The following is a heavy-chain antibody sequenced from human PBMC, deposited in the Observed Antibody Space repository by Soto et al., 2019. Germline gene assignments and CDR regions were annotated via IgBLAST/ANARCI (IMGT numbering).Heavy chain of an antibody. CDR1: GFTFSAYG. J-gene: IGHJ4*02. Sequence: QAQLVESGGGVVQPGESLRLSCEVSGFTFSAYGMHWVRQAPGKGLEWVAAISHDGTNKNYGDSVKGRFTISRDNSKKTLYLQMNSLRPEDTALYYCAKDEYYYSRSGYYTFDSWGQGTLVTVSS. D-gene: IGHD3-22*01. CDR3: AKDEYYYSRSGYYTFDS. CDR2: ISHDGTNK. V-gene: IGHV3-30*18.